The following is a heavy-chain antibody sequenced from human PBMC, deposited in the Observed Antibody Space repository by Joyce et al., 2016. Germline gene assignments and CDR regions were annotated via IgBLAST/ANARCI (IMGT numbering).Heavy chain of an antibody. CDR3: ARDPRNYGH. V-gene: IGHV4-38-2*02. Sequence: QVQLQESGPGLVKPSETLSLTCAVSGVSISSGYYWGWIRQPPGKGLEWIGSIYRSGNTYYNSSLKGRVTLSVDTSKNQLFLKLFSVTAADTAVYYCARDPRNYGHWGQGTLVIVSS. D-gene: IGHD4-17*01. CDR2: IYRSGNT. J-gene: IGHJ4*02. CDR1: GVSISSGYY.